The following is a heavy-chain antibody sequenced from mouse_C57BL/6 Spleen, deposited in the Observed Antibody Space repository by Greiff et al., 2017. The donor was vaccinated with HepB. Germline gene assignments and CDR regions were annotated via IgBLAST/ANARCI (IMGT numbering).Heavy chain of an antibody. CDR1: GYSFTDYN. CDR3: ATPGTTVVATDWYFDV. Sequence: EVKLLESGPELVKPGASVKISCKASGYSFTDYNMNWVKQSNGKSLEWIGVINPNYGTTSYNQKFKGKATLTVDQSSSTAYMQLNSLTSEDSAVYYCATPGTTVVATDWYFDVWGTGTTVTVSS. D-gene: IGHD1-1*01. V-gene: IGHV1-39*01. CDR2: INPNYGTT. J-gene: IGHJ1*03.